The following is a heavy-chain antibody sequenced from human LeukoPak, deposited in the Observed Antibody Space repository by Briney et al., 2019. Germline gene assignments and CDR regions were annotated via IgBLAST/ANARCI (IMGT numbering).Heavy chain of an antibody. J-gene: IGHJ5*02. Sequence: ASVKVSCKASGGTFSSCSISWVRQTPGQGLEWMGWINPNSGGTNYEQKFQGRVIMTRDTSISTAYMELSRLRSDDTAVYYCARHMTTANNWFDPWGQGTLVTVSS. CDR1: GGTFSSCS. CDR2: INPNSGGT. CDR3: ARHMTTANNWFDP. D-gene: IGHD4-17*01. V-gene: IGHV1-2*02.